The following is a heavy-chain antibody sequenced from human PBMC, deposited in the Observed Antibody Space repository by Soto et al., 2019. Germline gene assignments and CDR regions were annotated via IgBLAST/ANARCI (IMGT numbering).Heavy chain of an antibody. Sequence: QVQLVQSGAEVKKPGASVKVSCKASGYTFTSYAMHWVRQAPGQRLEWMGWINAGNGNTKYSQKFQGRVTITRDTSASTAYMELSSLRSEDTAVYYCARETTYYDFWTERGAFYYWGQGTLVTVSS. CDR2: INAGNGNT. CDR1: GYTFTSYA. CDR3: ARETTYYDFWTERGAFYY. D-gene: IGHD3-3*01. J-gene: IGHJ4*02. V-gene: IGHV1-3*01.